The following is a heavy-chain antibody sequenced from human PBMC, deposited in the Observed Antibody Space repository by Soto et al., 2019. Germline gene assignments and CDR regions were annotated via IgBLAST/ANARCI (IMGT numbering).Heavy chain of an antibody. CDR3: ARGNTGYGTFDY. V-gene: IGHV3-74*01. D-gene: IGHD5-12*01. CDR1: GFTVTSYW. CDR2: TSPAGSST. Sequence: DVQLVESGGGIVQPGGSLRLSCAASGFTVTSYWMHWVRQAPGKGLVWVSRTSPAGSSTYYADFVRGRVTISKDTAKNTLKLQISSLGAEDTAVYYCARGNTGYGTFDYWGQGNLVTLSS. J-gene: IGHJ4*02.